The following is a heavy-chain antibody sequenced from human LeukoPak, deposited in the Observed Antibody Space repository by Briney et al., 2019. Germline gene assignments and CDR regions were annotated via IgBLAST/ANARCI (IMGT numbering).Heavy chain of an antibody. Sequence: TSETLSLTCTVSGGSLSSGGYHWTWIRQHPGKGLEWIGYIDYSGTTSYNPSLKSRVTISVDTSKNQFSLKLSSVTAADTAVYYCARHSYYNFWGQGTLVAVSS. CDR1: GGSLSSGGYH. V-gene: IGHV4-31*03. CDR3: ARHSYYNF. J-gene: IGHJ4*02. D-gene: IGHD3-3*01. CDR2: IDYSGTT.